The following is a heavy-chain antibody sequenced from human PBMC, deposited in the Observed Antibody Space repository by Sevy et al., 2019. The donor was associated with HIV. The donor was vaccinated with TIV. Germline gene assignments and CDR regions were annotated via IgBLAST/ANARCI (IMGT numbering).Heavy chain of an antibody. CDR1: GFTFSYYG. Sequence: GGSLRLSCSASGFTFSYYGMYWVRQAPGKGLQYVSGISSNGGSTDYADSVKGRFTISRDNSKNTLYLQMSSLRPEDTAVYYCLRDLLRPVVVPGASSDHWGQGTLVTVSS. D-gene: IGHD2-2*01. CDR3: LRDLLRPVVVPGASSDH. CDR2: ISSNGGST. J-gene: IGHJ4*02. V-gene: IGHV3-64D*06.